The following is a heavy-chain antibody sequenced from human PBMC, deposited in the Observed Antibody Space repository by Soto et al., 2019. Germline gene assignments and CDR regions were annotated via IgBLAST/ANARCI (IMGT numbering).Heavy chain of an antibody. D-gene: IGHD5-18*01. Sequence: ASVKVSCKASGYTFTSYGISWVRQAPGQGLEWMGWISAYNGNTNYAQKLQGRVTMTTDTSTSTAYMELRSLRSDDTAVYYCARDREDTAMVPYLDRPSSPWFDPWGQGTLVTVSS. CDR1: GYTFTSYG. V-gene: IGHV1-18*01. J-gene: IGHJ5*02. CDR2: ISAYNGNT. CDR3: ARDREDTAMVPYLDRPSSPWFDP.